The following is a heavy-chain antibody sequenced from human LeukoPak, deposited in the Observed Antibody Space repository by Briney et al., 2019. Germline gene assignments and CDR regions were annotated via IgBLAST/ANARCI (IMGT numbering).Heavy chain of an antibody. CDR3: ARDDRRPYGGNSYYYYGMDV. CDR1: GFTARSNC. D-gene: IGHD4-23*01. Sequence: PGGSLRFSCAASGFTARSNCMSWVRQAPAKGLEWVSVIYGGSSTYYADSVNGRFTLSRDNSKHTLYIQMNSLRAEDTAVYFCARDDRRPYGGNSYYYYGMDVWGQGTPVTVSS. J-gene: IGHJ6*02. V-gene: IGHV3-53*01. CDR2: IYGGSST.